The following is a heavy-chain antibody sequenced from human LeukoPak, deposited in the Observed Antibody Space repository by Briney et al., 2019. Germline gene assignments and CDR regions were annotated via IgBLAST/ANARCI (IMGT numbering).Heavy chain of an antibody. D-gene: IGHD3-10*01. CDR1: GGSISSHSYY. CDR2: MFYSGST. J-gene: IGHJ4*02. CDR3: ARHGDYLDGSGTYYAPFDN. V-gene: IGHV4-39*01. Sequence: SETLSLTCTVSGGSISSHSYYWGWIRQPPGKGLEWIGSMFYSGSTNYNPSLKRRVTISVDTSKNQFSLRLSSVTAEDTAMYYCARHGDYLDGSGTYYAPFDNWGQGTLVTASS.